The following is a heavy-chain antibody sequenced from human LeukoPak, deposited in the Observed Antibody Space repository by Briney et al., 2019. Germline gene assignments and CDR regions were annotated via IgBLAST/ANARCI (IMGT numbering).Heavy chain of an antibody. Sequence: SETLSLTCTVSGDSVIYSYWSWIRQPAGKGLELIGRLSAASTPDYNPSLKSRLTMSVDTSKNQFSLRLSSVTAADTAVYYCVRGCHISINNWFDYWGQGALVTVSS. D-gene: IGHD3-3*01. CDR3: VRGCHISINNWFDY. CDR1: GDSVIYSY. V-gene: IGHV4-4*07. CDR2: LSAASTP. J-gene: IGHJ4*02.